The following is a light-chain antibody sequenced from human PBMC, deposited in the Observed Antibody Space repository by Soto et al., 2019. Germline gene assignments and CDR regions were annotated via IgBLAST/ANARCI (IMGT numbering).Light chain of an antibody. CDR1: QSVFSS. CDR2: GAA. Sequence: EIVRTQSPATLSVSPGERATLSCRASQSVFSSLVWFQQKPGQAPRLLIYGAATRATGITARFSGSGSGTEFTLTISSLQSEDFAIYYCQQYHNWPAFGQGTKVEIK. J-gene: IGKJ1*01. V-gene: IGKV3-15*01. CDR3: QQYHNWPA.